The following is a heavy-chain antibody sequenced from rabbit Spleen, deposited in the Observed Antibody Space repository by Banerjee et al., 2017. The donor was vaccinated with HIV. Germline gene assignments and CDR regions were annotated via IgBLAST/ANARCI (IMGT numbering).Heavy chain of an antibody. Sequence: QEQLVESGGGLVQPEGSLTLTCKASGIDFSSHYYMCWVRQAPGKGLELIGCIYTGSASTWYASWVNGRFTISRSTSLNTVDLKMTSLTAADTATYFCARDRSYYTLSQYYFHLWGPGTLVTVS. CDR3: ARDRSYYTLSQYYFHL. CDR2: IYTGSAST. V-gene: IGHV1S43*01. J-gene: IGHJ4*01. D-gene: IGHD8-1*01. CDR1: GIDFSSHYY.